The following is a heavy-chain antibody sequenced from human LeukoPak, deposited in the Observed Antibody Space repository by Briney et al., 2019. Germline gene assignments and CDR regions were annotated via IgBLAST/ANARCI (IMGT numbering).Heavy chain of an antibody. D-gene: IGHD2-21*01. CDR1: GFLFNLYA. J-gene: IGHJ5*02. Sequence: PGGPLRLSCAASGFLFNLYAMSWVRQAPGKGLEWVSSISGYGDNTYYADSVKGRFTLSRDNSKGTLYLQTFSLRAEDMAVYYSAKDRGPYDAIDNNWIDPWGQGTLVTVSS. V-gene: IGHV3-23*01. CDR3: AKDRGPYDAIDNNWIDP. CDR2: ISGYGDNT.